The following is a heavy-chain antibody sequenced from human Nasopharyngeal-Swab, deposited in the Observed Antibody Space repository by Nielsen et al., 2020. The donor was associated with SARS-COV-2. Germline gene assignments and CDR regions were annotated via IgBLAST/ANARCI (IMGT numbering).Heavy chain of an antibody. V-gene: IGHV3-21*01. CDR3: ARDGLDYDFWSAYFMDV. D-gene: IGHD3-3*01. J-gene: IGHJ6*02. CDR1: GFTFNNYN. CDR2: ISSSSSYI. Sequence: GESLKISCAASGFTFNNYNFNWVRQAPGKGLEWVSSISSSSSYIYYADSVKGRFTISRDNAKNSLYLQMNSLRDTAVYYCARDGLDYDFWSAYFMDVWGQGTTVTVSS.